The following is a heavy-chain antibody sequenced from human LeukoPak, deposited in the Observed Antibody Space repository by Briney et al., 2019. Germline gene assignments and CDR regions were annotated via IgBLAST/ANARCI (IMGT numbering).Heavy chain of an antibody. Sequence: SETLSLTCTVSGGSISSGGYYWSWIRQPPGKGLEWIGYIYHSGSTYYNPSLKSRVTISVDRSKNQFSLKLSSVTAADTAVYYCASTSKSPRGGLWFGELLKVNYYYYYGMDVWGQGTTVTVSS. CDR1: GGSISSGGYY. CDR3: ASTSKSPRGGLWFGELLKVNYYYYYGMDV. D-gene: IGHD3-10*01. J-gene: IGHJ6*02. CDR2: IYHSGST. V-gene: IGHV4-30-2*01.